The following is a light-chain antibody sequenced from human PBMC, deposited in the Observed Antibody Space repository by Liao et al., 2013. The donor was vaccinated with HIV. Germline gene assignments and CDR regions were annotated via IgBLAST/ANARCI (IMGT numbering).Light chain of an antibody. V-gene: IGLV3-25*03. CDR2: NDS. J-gene: IGLJ2*01. CDR3: QSGDNSGNYSVV. CDR1: KLGDKY. Sequence: SYELTQPPSVSVSPGQTASITCSGDKLGDKYACWYQQKPGQAPVLVIYNDSERPSGIPERFSGSSSGTTVTLTISGVQAEDEADYYCQSGDNSGNYSVVFGGGTKLTVL.